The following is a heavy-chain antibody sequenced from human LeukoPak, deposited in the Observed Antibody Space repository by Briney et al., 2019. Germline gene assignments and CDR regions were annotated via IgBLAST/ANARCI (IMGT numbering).Heavy chain of an antibody. Sequence: SETLSLTCTVSGGSISSYYWSWIRQPPGKGLEWIGYIYYSGSTNYNPSLKSRVTISVDTSKNQFSLKLWSVTAADTAVYYCARVTGYMIEDYFDYWGQGILVTVSS. J-gene: IGHJ4*02. D-gene: IGHD3-9*01. CDR1: GGSISSYY. CDR3: ARVTGYMIEDYFDY. V-gene: IGHV4-59*01. CDR2: IYYSGST.